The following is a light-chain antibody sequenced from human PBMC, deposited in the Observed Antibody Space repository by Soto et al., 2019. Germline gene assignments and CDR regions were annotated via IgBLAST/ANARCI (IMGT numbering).Light chain of an antibody. V-gene: IGKV2-28*01. CDR3: MQALQTPKT. J-gene: IGKJ1*01. CDR1: QSLLHSNGYNY. Sequence: DIVMPQSPLSLPVTPGEPASISCRSSQSLLHSNGYNYLDWYLQKPGQSPKLLIYLGSNRASGVPDRFSGSGSGTDFTLKISRVEAEDVGVYYCMQALQTPKTFGQGTKVEIK. CDR2: LGS.